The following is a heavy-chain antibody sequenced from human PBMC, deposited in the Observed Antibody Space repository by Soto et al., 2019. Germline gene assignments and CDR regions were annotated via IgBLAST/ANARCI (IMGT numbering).Heavy chain of an antibody. J-gene: IGHJ3*02. CDR3: ARVNPDYYDSSGYYYSAFDI. Sequence: GGSLRLSCAASGFTFSSYWMHWVRQAPGKGLVWVSRINSDGSSTSYADSVKGRFTISRDNAKNTLYLQMNSLRAEDTAVYYCARVNPDYYDSSGYYYSAFDIWGQGTTVTVSS. CDR2: INSDGSST. CDR1: GFTFSSYW. V-gene: IGHV3-74*01. D-gene: IGHD3-22*01.